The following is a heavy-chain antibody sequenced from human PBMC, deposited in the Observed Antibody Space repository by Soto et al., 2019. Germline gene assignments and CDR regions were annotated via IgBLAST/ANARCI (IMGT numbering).Heavy chain of an antibody. J-gene: IGHJ4*02. CDR2: IVVGSGNT. Sequence: SVKVSCKASGFTFSNSAVQWVRQARVQRLEWIGWIVVGSGNTNYAQKFQERVTITRDMSTTTAYMELSSLRSVDTAVYYCATDKGDSYGYGNYWGQGTLVTVYS. D-gene: IGHD5-18*01. CDR1: GFTFSNSA. CDR3: ATDKGDSYGYGNY. V-gene: IGHV1-58*01.